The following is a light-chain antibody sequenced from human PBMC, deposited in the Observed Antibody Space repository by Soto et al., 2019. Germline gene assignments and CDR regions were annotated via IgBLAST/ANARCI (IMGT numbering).Light chain of an antibody. CDR1: QSISSD. V-gene: IGKV3-15*01. CDR2: GAS. Sequence: EIVMTHSPDTLSVSPWEIATVSCRASQSISSDFAWFQLKPGPAPRLLIYGASTRAPDVPDRFSGSGSGTEFTLTISSLQSEDFAVYYCQQYNNRPYTFGHGTRLEIK. J-gene: IGKJ5*01. CDR3: QQYNNRPYT.